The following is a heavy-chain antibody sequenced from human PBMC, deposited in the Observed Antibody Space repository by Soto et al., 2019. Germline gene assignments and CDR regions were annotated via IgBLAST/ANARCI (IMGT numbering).Heavy chain of an antibody. Sequence: SVKVPCKASGGTFSSYAISWVRQAPGQGLEWMGGIIPIFGTANYAQKFQGRVTITADKSTSTAYMELSSLRSEDTAVYYCARAPIDCSSTSCLYYCYYGMDVWGQGTTVTVS. CDR2: IIPIFGTA. CDR1: GGTFSSYA. D-gene: IGHD2-2*01. J-gene: IGHJ6*02. CDR3: ARAPIDCSSTSCLYYCYYGMDV. V-gene: IGHV1-69*06.